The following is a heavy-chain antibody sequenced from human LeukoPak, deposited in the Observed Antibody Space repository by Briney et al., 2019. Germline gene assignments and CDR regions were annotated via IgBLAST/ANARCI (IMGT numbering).Heavy chain of an antibody. CDR1: GGSFSGYY. CDR2: ISYRGST. D-gene: IGHD4-17*01. J-gene: IGHJ3*02. Sequence: SETLSLTCAVYGGSFSGYYWSWIRQFPGKGLEWIGYISYRGSTSYNPSLNSRVSISLDTSKNQLSLRLNSVTAADTAVYYCARPNTSDYRGAFDIWGKGQWSPSLQ. V-gene: IGHV4-59*01. CDR3: ARPNTSDYRGAFDI.